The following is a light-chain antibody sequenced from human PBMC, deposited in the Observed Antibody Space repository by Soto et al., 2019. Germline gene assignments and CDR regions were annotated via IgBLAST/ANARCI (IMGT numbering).Light chain of an antibody. CDR1: QSVDSN. CDR3: QHYNSYSEA. Sequence: EIVMTQSPGTLSVSTGEGATLSCRASQSVDSNLAWYQQKPGQAPRLLIYGASNRATGIPDRFSGSGSGTDFTLTISSLQPDDFATYYCQHYNSYSEAFGQGTKVDIK. V-gene: IGKV3D-15*01. J-gene: IGKJ1*01. CDR2: GAS.